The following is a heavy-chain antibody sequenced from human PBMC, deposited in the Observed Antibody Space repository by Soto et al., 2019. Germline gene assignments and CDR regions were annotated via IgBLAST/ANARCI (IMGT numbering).Heavy chain of an antibody. J-gene: IGHJ5*02. CDR3: AGGEGYCSGGRCYRWFDP. CDR1: GYTFTKYA. D-gene: IGHD2-15*01. CDR2: INGGNGNT. V-gene: IGHV1-3*01. Sequence: QVQLVQSGTEVKKPGASVKVSCKASGYTFTKYAMHWVRQAPGQRLEWMGWINGGNGNTEYSQKFQGRVTITRDTSASTANMELSSVRSEDTAVYYCAGGEGYCSGGRCYRWFDPWGQGTLVTVSS.